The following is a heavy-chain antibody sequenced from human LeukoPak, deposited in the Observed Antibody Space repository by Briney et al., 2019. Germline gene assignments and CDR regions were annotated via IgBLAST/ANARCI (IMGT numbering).Heavy chain of an antibody. D-gene: IGHD6-13*01. CDR3: ARSGIAAAGRWATDYYYYYGMDV. CDR2: INAGNGNT. J-gene: IGHJ6*02. Sequence: ASVKVSCKASGYTFTSYAMHWVRQAPGQRLEWMGWINAGNGNTKYSQKFQGRVTITRDTSASTAYMELSSLRSEDTAVYYCARSGIAAAGRWATDYYYYYGMDVWGQGTTVTVSS. V-gene: IGHV1-3*01. CDR1: GYTFTSYA.